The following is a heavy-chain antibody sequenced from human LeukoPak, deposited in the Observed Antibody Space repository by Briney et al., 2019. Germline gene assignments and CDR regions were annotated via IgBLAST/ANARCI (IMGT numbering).Heavy chain of an antibody. CDR1: GYTFTGYY. V-gene: IGHV1-8*02. D-gene: IGHD3-3*01. J-gene: IGHJ4*02. CDR2: MNPNSGNT. CDR3: ARGVRIFGVHPINQHFDY. Sequence: ASVKVSCKASGYTFTGYYMHWVRQATGQGLEWMGWMNPNSGNTGYAQKFQGRVTMTRNTSISTAYMELSSLRSEDTAVYYCARGVRIFGVHPINQHFDYWGQGTLVTVSS.